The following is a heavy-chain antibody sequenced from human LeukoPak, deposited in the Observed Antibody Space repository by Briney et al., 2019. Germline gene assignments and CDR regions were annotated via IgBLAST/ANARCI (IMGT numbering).Heavy chain of an antibody. CDR2: IYSGGST. Sequence: GGSLRLSCAASGFTVSSNYMSWVRQAPGKGLEWVSVIYSGGSTYYADSVKGRFTISRDNSRNTLYLQMNSLRAEDTAVYYCAREGSGSHDAFDIWGQGTMVTVSS. J-gene: IGHJ3*02. D-gene: IGHD3-10*01. V-gene: IGHV3-66*02. CDR3: AREGSGSHDAFDI. CDR1: GFTVSSNY.